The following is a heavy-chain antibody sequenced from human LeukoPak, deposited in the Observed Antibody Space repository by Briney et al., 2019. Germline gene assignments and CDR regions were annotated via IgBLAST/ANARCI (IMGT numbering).Heavy chain of an antibody. Sequence: PGGSLRLSCAAYGFTFSSYAMHWVRQAPGNGLEWVAVISYDGSNKYYADYVKGRFTISRDNSKNTLYLQMNSLRAEDTAVYYCARDPEPYGDSTWPFDYWGQGTLVTVSS. J-gene: IGHJ4*01. CDR2: ISYDGSNK. V-gene: IGHV3-30-3*01. D-gene: IGHD4-17*01. CDR3: ARDPEPYGDSTWPFDY. CDR1: GFTFSSYA.